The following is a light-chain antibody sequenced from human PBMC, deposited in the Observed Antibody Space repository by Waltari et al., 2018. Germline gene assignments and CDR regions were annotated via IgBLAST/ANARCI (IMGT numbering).Light chain of an antibody. V-gene: IGKV1-12*01. J-gene: IGKJ3*01. Sequence: DMQMSKSPSSVSASVGDRVTISCRASQDINSWVAWYQQKPGKAPKLLIYGASSLQSGVPSRFSGSGSGTDFTLTISSLQPEDFATYYCQQANSFPFTFGPGTKVDIK. CDR1: QDINSW. CDR3: QQANSFPFT. CDR2: GAS.